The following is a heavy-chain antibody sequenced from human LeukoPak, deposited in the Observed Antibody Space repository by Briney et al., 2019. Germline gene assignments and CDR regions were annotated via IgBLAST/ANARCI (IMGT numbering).Heavy chain of an antibody. CDR3: ARTYYYDSSGYYFDYYYMDV. D-gene: IGHD3-22*01. J-gene: IGHJ6*03. CDR2: MNPNSGNT. Sequence: ASVKVSCKASGYTFTSYDINWVRQATAQGLEWMGWMNPNSGNTGYAQKFQGKVTMTRNTSITTTYMELSSLSSEDTAVYYCARTYYYDSSGYYFDYYYMDVWGKGTTVTVSS. CDR1: GYTFTSYD. V-gene: IGHV1-8*01.